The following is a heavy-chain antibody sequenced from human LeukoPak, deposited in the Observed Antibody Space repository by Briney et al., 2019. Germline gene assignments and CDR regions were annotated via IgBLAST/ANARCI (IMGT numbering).Heavy chain of an antibody. V-gene: IGHV3-21*01. CDR1: GFIFNNYA. Sequence: GGSLRLSCAGSGFIFNNYAMHWVRQPPGKGLEWVSAISSSSSDIYYTDSVKGRFTISRDNANNFLYLQVSSLRAEDTAVYYCATGYTSGTRIDYWGQGTLVSVSS. D-gene: IGHD6-19*01. J-gene: IGHJ4*02. CDR2: ISSSSSDI. CDR3: ATGYTSGTRIDY.